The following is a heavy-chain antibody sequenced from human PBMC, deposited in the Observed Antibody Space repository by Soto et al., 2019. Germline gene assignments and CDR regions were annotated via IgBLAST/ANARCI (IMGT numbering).Heavy chain of an antibody. J-gene: IGHJ6*02. CDR3: ARSQGSSTSLESYYDYYYGMDV. CDR1: GGTFGSYA. Sequence: QVQLVQSGAEVKKPGSSVKVSCKASGGTFGSYAISWVRQAPGQGLEWMGGIIPIPGTANYAQKFQGRVTIAADEATSTAYMELSSLRSEETAVYYCARSQGSSTSLESYYDYYYGMDVWGQGTTVTVSS. V-gene: IGHV1-69*01. CDR2: IIPIPGTA. D-gene: IGHD2-2*01.